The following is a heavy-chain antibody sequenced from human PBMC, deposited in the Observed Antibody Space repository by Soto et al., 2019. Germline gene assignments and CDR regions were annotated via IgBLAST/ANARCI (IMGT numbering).Heavy chain of an antibody. V-gene: IGHV1-58*01. CDR1: GFTFTSSA. D-gene: IGHD6-6*01. CDR2: IVVGSGNT. J-gene: IGHJ6*02. Sequence: SLKVSCKASGFTFTSSAVQWVRQARGQRLEWIGWIVVGSGNTNYAQKFQERVTITRDMSTSTAYMELSSLRSEDTAVYYCAAGFSSSDNYYGMDVWGQGTTVTVSS. CDR3: AAGFSSSDNYYGMDV.